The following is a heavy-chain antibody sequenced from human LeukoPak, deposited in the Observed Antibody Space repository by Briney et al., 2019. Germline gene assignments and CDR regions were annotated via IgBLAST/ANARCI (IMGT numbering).Heavy chain of an antibody. V-gene: IGHV4-38-2*02. CDR3: ARAFLDTAMAFDY. CDR2: IYHSGSA. J-gene: IGHJ4*02. D-gene: IGHD5-18*01. CDR1: GSSNSSGHY. Sequence: SGTLSLTCTVSGSSNSSGHYWGWIRQPPGKGREWIGSIYHSGSAYYNPSLKSRVTISVGTSKHQFSLKLSSVPAADTAVYHCARAFLDTAMAFDYWGQGTLVTVAS.